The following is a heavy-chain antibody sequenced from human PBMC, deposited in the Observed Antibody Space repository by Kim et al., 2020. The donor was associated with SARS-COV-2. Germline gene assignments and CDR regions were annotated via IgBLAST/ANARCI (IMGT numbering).Heavy chain of an antibody. J-gene: IGHJ3*02. Sequence: YHNPALKSRVTKSVDTSKNQFSRKQSSVTAADTAVYYCATSRDGYIAFDIWGQGTMVTVSS. V-gene: IGHV4-31*02. D-gene: IGHD5-12*01. CDR3: ATSRDGYIAFDI.